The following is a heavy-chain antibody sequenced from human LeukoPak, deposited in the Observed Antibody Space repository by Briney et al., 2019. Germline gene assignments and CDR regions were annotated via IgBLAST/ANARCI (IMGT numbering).Heavy chain of an antibody. J-gene: IGHJ4*02. CDR2: ISYDGSNK. D-gene: IGHD5-18*01. Sequence: GGSLRLSCAASGFTFSSYAMHWVRQAPGKGLEWVAVISYDGSNKKYADSVKGRFTISRVNSQKTLYLQMNSLRAEDTAVYYCARHLSGITGYTYGRGIDYWGQGTLVTVSS. V-gene: IGHV3-30*04. CDR3: ARHLSGITGYTYGRGIDY. CDR1: GFTFSSYA.